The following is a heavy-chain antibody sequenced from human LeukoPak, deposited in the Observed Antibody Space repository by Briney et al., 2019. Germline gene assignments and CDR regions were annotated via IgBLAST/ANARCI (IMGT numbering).Heavy chain of an antibody. CDR3: ATEYGYSSSWYDY. J-gene: IGHJ4*02. Sequence: SVKVSCKASGGTFSSYAISWVRQAPGQGLEWVGGIIPIFGTANYAQKFQGRVTITADKSTSTAYMELSSLRSEDTAVYYCATEYGYSSSWYDYWGQGTLVTVSS. CDR2: IIPIFGTA. V-gene: IGHV1-69*06. D-gene: IGHD6-13*01. CDR1: GGTFSSYA.